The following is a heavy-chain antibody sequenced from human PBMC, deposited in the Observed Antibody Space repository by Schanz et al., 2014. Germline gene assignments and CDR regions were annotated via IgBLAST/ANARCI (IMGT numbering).Heavy chain of an antibody. V-gene: IGHV3-66*01. CDR1: GFTFSSNH. D-gene: IGHD6-13*01. Sequence: VQLLQFGGGVVQPGRSLRLSCAASGFTFSSNHMSWVRQAPGKGLEWVSVIYSGIGAYYADSVKGRFTISRDNAKNSLYLQMNSLRAEDTSVYFCARVRRRIATPSTPSFRNYYYYAMDVWGQGTTVTVSS. CDR3: ARVRRRIATPSTPSFRNYYYYAMDV. CDR2: IYSGIGA. J-gene: IGHJ6*02.